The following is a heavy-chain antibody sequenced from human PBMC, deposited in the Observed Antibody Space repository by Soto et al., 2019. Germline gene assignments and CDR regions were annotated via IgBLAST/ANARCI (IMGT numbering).Heavy chain of an antibody. CDR1: GFTFSVSA. V-gene: IGHV3-73*02. J-gene: IGHJ6*02. CDR2: IRSKADNYAT. Sequence: EVQLVESGGGLVQPGGSLKLSCAVSGFTFSVSAIHWVRQASGKGLEWVGRIRSKADNYATAYGASEKGRFSISRDDSKNTDYMQMSSLNTEDTAVYYCARLSEWEYYDGMDVWGQGTTVTVSS. D-gene: IGHD1-26*01. CDR3: ARLSEWEYYDGMDV.